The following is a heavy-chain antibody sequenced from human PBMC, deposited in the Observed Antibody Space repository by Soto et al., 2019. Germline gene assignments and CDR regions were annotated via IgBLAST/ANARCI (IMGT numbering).Heavy chain of an antibody. J-gene: IGHJ4*02. CDR2: IYPGDSDT. CDR3: ARRAVVVICNFFDY. Sequence: PGESLKISCKGSGYSFTSYWIGWVRQMPGKGLERMGIIYPGDSDTRYSPSLQGQVTISADKSISTAYLQWSSLKASDTAMYYCARRAVVVICNFFDYWGQGTLVTVSS. V-gene: IGHV5-51*01. D-gene: IGHD3-22*01. CDR1: GYSFTSYW.